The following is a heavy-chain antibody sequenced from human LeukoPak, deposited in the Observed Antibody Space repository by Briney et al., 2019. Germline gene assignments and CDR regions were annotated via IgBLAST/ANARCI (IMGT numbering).Heavy chain of an antibody. CDR1: GFTFSGYA. Sequence: GGSLRLSCAASGFTFSGYAMHWVRQAPGKGLGWVAVISYDGSNEYYADSVKGRFTISRDNSKNTLYLQMNSLSVEDTAVYYCARVGYYASGPFSYFDYWGQGTLVTVSS. CDR2: ISYDGSNE. CDR3: ARVGYYASGPFSYFDY. V-gene: IGHV3-30-3*01. J-gene: IGHJ4*02. D-gene: IGHD3-10*01.